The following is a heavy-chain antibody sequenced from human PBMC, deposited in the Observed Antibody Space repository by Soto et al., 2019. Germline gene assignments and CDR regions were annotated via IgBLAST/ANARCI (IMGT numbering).Heavy chain of an antibody. J-gene: IGHJ6*02. CDR3: ARASYSPLLPYYYYYGMDV. D-gene: IGHD2-15*01. V-gene: IGHV1-2*04. Sequence: ASVKVSCKASGYTFTGYYMHWVRQAPGQGLEWMGWINPNSGGTNYAQKFQGWVTMTRDTSISTAYMELSRLRSDDTAVYYCARASYSPLLPYYYYYGMDVWGQGTTVTVSS. CDR1: GYTFTGYY. CDR2: INPNSGGT.